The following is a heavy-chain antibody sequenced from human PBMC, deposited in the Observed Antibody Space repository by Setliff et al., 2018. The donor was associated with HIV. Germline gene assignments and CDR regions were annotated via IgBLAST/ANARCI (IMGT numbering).Heavy chain of an antibody. V-gene: IGHV4-34*01. D-gene: IGHD2-8*01. Sequence: SETLSLTCAVYVGSFSDHYWSWIRQPPGKRLEWIGEVNHSGGTTINPSLKYRVTMSVDTSKNQFSLKLRSVTFADTALYYCARDAPTVYANGWFDPWGQGTLVTVSS. CDR2: VNHSGGT. CDR1: VGSFSDHY. J-gene: IGHJ5*02. CDR3: ARDAPTVYANGWFDP.